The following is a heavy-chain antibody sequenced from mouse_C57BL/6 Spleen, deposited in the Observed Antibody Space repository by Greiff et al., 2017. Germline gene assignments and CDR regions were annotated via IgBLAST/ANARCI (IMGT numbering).Heavy chain of an antibody. CDR1: GYTFTDYE. CDR2: IDPEPGGT. Sequence: QVQLQQSGAELVRPGASVTLSCKASGYTFTDYEMHWVKQTPVHGLEWIGAIDPEPGGTAYNQKFKGKAILTADKSSSTAYMELRSLTSEDSAVYYCTREGTTVEFDYWGQGTTLTVSS. D-gene: IGHD1-1*01. J-gene: IGHJ2*01. V-gene: IGHV1-15*01. CDR3: TREGTTVEFDY.